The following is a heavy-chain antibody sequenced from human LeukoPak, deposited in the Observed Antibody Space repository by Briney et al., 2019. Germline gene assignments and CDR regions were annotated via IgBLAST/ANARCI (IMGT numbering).Heavy chain of an antibody. CDR3: ARGIHRIAAAGTEFDY. D-gene: IGHD6-13*01. V-gene: IGHV3-7*01. J-gene: IGHJ4*02. CDR1: GFTFSSYW. Sequence: GGSLRLSCAASGFTFSSYWMSWVRQAPGKRLEWVANIKQDGSEKYYVDSVKGRFTISRDNAKNTLYLQMNSLRAEDTAVYYCARGIHRIAAAGTEFDYWGQGTLVTVSS. CDR2: IKQDGSEK.